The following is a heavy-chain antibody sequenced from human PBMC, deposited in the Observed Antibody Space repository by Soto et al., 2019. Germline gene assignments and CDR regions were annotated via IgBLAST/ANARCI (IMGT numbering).Heavy chain of an antibody. CDR2: ITFSGNTV. V-gene: IGHV3-11*01. Sequence: GGSLRLSCAASGFTFSDSYMSWIRQAPGKGLEWISYITFSGNTVYYADSLRGRFTISRDNAKNSLYLQMNRLRAEDTAVYYCARVSWREKYGMDVWGQGTTVTVSS. CDR3: ARVSWREKYGMDV. CDR1: GFTFSDSY. J-gene: IGHJ6*02.